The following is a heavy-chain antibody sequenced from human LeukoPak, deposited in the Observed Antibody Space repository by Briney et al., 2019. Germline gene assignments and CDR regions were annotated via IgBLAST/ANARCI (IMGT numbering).Heavy chain of an antibody. CDR3: ARDLGYCSTTPCNRNWFDP. CDR2: TSANNGHT. V-gene: IGHV1-18*01. J-gene: IGHJ5*02. CDR1: GYTLTSYG. Sequence: GASVKVSCKASGYTLTSYGISWVRQAPGQGLEWVGWTSANNGHTNYVQRFQGRVTMTTDTSTNTAYMEVRSLRSDDTAVYYCARDLGYCSTTPCNRNWFDPWGQGTLVTVPS. D-gene: IGHD2-2*01.